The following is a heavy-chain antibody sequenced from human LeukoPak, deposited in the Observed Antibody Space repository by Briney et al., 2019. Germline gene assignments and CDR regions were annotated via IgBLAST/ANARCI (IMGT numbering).Heavy chain of an antibody. D-gene: IGHD3-9*01. CDR1: GCSISSSDYY. V-gene: IGHV4-30-4*01. Sequence: SETLSLTCTVSGCSISSSDYYWSWIRQPPGKGLEWIGYIYYSGNTYYNPSLKSRVTISVDTSKNQFSLKLSSVTAADTAVYYCARQDILTGYFHSFDYWGQGTLVTVSS. CDR2: IYYSGNT. CDR3: ARQDILTGYFHSFDY. J-gene: IGHJ4*02.